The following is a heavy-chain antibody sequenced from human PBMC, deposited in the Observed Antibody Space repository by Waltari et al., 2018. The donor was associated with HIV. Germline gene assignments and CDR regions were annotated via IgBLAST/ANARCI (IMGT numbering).Heavy chain of an antibody. CDR2: INTNSGGT. CDR3: ARGPPYYYGLGSPGGGWFDP. V-gene: IGHV1-2*02. D-gene: IGHD3-10*01. J-gene: IGHJ5*02. Sequence: QVQLVQSGAEVMKPGASVNVSCQASGSPFTGSYMHWARQAPGQGLEWMGWINTNSGGTNYAQKFQGRVTMTRDTSISTAYMELSRLRSDDTAVYYCARGPPYYYGLGSPGGGWFDPWGQGTLVTVSS. CDR1: GSPFTGSY.